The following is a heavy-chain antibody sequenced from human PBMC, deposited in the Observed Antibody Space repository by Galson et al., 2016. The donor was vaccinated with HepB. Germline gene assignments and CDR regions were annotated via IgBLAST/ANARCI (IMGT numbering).Heavy chain of an antibody. Sequence: SLRLSCAASGFSFSSYAMSWVRQAPGKGLDWVSAISGSGGSTYYADSVKGRFTISRDNSKNTRDMQMYSLRAEDTAVYYCAKGRGDFVDYGYFDYWGQGTLVTVSS. CDR1: GFSFSSYA. V-gene: IGHV3-23*01. J-gene: IGHJ4*02. D-gene: IGHD4-17*01. CDR2: ISGSGGST. CDR3: AKGRGDFVDYGYFDY.